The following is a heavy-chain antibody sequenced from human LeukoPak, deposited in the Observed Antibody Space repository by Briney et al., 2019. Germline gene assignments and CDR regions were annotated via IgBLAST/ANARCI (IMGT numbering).Heavy chain of an antibody. CDR1: GFTFSSYG. D-gene: IGHD2-15*01. Sequence: GGSLRLSCAASGFTFSSYGMHWVRQAPGKGLEWVAVIWYDGSNKYYADSVKGRFTISRDNSKNTLYLQMNSLRAEDTAVYYCARSFRGYCSGGSCYSLDYWGQGTLVTVSS. V-gene: IGHV3-33*01. J-gene: IGHJ4*02. CDR3: ARSFRGYCSGGSCYSLDY. CDR2: IWYDGSNK.